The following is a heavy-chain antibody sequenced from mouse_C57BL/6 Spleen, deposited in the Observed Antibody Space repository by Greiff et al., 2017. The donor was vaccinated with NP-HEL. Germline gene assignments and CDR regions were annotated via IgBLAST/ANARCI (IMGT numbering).Heavy chain of an antibody. J-gene: IGHJ2*01. Sequence: EVMLVESGGGLVKPGGSLKLSCAASGFTFSSYAMSWVRQTPEKRLEWVATISDGGSYTYYPDNVKGRFTISRDNAKNNLYLQMSHLKSEDTAMYYCARAYGSSSYYFDYWGQGTTLTVSS. V-gene: IGHV5-4*03. D-gene: IGHD1-1*01. CDR3: ARAYGSSSYYFDY. CDR2: ISDGGSYT. CDR1: GFTFSSYA.